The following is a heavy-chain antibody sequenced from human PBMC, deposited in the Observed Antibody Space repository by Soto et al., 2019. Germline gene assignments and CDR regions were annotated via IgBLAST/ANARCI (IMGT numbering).Heavy chain of an antibody. CDR1: GGSISSSSYY. CDR3: ARLLPRLVPAAPDLNDY. J-gene: IGHJ4*02. Sequence: SETLSLTCTFSGGSISSSSYYWGWIRQPPGKGLEWIGSIYYSGSTYYNPSLKSRVTISVDTSKNQFSLKLSSVTAADTAVYYCARLLPRLVPAAPDLNDYWGQGTLVTVSS. V-gene: IGHV4-39*01. D-gene: IGHD2-2*01. CDR2: IYYSGST.